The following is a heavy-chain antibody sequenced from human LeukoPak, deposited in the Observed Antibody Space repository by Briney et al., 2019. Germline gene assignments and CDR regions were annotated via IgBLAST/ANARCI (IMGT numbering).Heavy chain of an antibody. J-gene: IGHJ4*02. D-gene: IGHD4/OR15-4a*01. V-gene: IGHV3-30*04. CDR2: VSYDGYNK. CDR1: GFSFSSYA. Sequence: PGGSLRLSCAASGFSFSSYAMHWVRQAPGKGLEWVTVVSYDGYNKYYADSVKGRFTPSRDNSKNTLYLQMNSLRAEDTAVYYCARGKLTQIDYWGQGTLVTVSS. CDR3: ARGKLTQIDY.